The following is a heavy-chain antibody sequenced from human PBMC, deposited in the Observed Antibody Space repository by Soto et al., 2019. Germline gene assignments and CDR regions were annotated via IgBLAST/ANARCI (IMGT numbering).Heavy chain of an antibody. D-gene: IGHD1-26*01. Sequence: ASVKVSCKASGYTFTSYGISWVRQAPGQGLEWMGWISAYNGNTNYAQKLQGRVTMTTDTSTSTAYMELRSLRSDDTAVYYCARDALGGSYLTPLFDYWGQGTLVTVSS. CDR1: GYTFTSYG. CDR3: ARDALGGSYLTPLFDY. V-gene: IGHV1-18*04. J-gene: IGHJ4*02. CDR2: ISAYNGNT.